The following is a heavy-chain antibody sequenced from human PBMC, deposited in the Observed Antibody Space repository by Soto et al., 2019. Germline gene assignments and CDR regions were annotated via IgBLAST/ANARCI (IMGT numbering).Heavy chain of an antibody. CDR3: AKGIPATDY. CDR1: GFTFSSYG. Sequence: GGSLRLSCAASGFTFSSYGMHWVRQAPGKGLEWVAVISYDGSNKYYADSVKGRFTISRDNSKNTLYLQMNSLRAEDTAVYYCAKGIPATDYWGQGTLVTVSS. V-gene: IGHV3-30*18. J-gene: IGHJ4*02. D-gene: IGHD5-18*01. CDR2: ISYDGSNK.